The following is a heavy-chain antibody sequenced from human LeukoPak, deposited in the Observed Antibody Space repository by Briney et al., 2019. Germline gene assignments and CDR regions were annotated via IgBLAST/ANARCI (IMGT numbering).Heavy chain of an antibody. CDR2: IYTSGST. CDR3: ARGSLVTYYYDSSGPKTRGYFDY. CDR1: GGSISSGSYY. J-gene: IGHJ4*02. D-gene: IGHD3-22*01. Sequence: SETLSLTCTVSGGSISSGSYYWSWIRQPAGKGLERIGRIYTSGSTNYNPSLKSRVTISVDTSKNQFSLKLSSVTAADTAVYYCARGSLVTYYYDSSGPKTRGYFDYWGQGTLVTVSS. V-gene: IGHV4-61*02.